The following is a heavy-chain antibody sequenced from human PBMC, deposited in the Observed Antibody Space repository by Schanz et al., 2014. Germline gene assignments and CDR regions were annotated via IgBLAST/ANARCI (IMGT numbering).Heavy chain of an antibody. CDR3: VRERTNYGGNSYFFDH. CDR2: ISSRSSHI. CDR1: GFTASSHS. Sequence: EVQLVESGGGLVKPGGSLRLSCGASGFTASSHSMNWVRQAPGKGLEWVSSISSRSSHIYYADSVKGRFTVSRDNAKNSVYLQMKGLRVEDTAVYYCVRERTNYGGNSYFFDHWGQGTLVTVSS. V-gene: IGHV3-21*02. D-gene: IGHD2-21*02. J-gene: IGHJ4*02.